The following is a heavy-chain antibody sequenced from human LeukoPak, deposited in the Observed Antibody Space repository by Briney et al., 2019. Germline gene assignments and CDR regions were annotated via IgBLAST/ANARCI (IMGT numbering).Heavy chain of an antibody. D-gene: IGHD2-15*01. CDR3: TTGFFGTAVVVAATYYCDS. CDR1: GLIFNNAW. CDR2: IKTMTERGTT. J-gene: IGHJ4*02. V-gene: IGHV3-15*01. Sequence: KPGGSLRLSCATSGLIFNNAWMSWVRQAPGKGLEWIGRIKTMTERGTTDYASPVKRRFTISRDDSKSTVYLQMNSLTAEDTAVYYCTTGFFGTAVVVAATYYCDSWGQGTLVTVSS.